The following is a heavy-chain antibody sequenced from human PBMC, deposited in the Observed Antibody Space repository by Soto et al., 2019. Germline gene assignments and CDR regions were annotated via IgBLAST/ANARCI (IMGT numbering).Heavy chain of an antibody. D-gene: IGHD3-22*01. V-gene: IGHV3-23*01. CDR3: ANDRCYDSRYRDYFDY. J-gene: IGHJ4*02. CDR2: ISGSGGST. CDR1: GFTFSSYA. Sequence: LRLSCAASGFTFSSYAMSWIRQAPGKGLEWVSAISGSGGSTYYADSEKGRFTISRDNCKTRRDLQMKSVIAEDTHVYYSANDRCYDSRYRDYFDYWCQGTLVTVSS.